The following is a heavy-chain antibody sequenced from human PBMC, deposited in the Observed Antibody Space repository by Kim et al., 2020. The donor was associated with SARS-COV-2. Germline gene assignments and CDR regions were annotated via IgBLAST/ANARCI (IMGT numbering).Heavy chain of an antibody. CDR3: ARGYYDFWSGYYYFDY. CDR2: IWYDGSNK. J-gene: IGHJ4*02. CDR1: GFTFSSYG. V-gene: IGHV3-33*01. Sequence: GGSLRLSCAASGFTFSSYGMHWVRQAPGKGLEWVAVIWYDGSNKYYADSVKGRFTISRDNSKNTLYLQMNSLRAEDTAVYYCARGYYDFWSGYYYFDYWGQGTLVTVSS. D-gene: IGHD3-3*01.